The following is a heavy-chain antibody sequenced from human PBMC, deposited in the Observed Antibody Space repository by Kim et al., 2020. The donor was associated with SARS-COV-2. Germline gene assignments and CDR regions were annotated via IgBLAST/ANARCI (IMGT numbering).Heavy chain of an antibody. J-gene: IGHJ5*02. CDR3: ARGLEFGELDNWFDP. V-gene: IGHV4-31*02. D-gene: IGHD3-10*01. Sequence: PSLKSRVTISVDTSTNQFSLKLSSVTAADTAVYYCARGLEFGELDNWFDPWGQGTLVTVSS.